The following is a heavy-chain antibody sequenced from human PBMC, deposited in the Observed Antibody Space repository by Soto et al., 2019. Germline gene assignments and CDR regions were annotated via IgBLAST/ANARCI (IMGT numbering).Heavy chain of an antibody. J-gene: IGHJ4*02. Sequence: PSAAPSPPSTVSGGSVSSYDWSGVRQPPGKGLEWIGYIYYSGSTNYNPSLKSRVTISVDTSKNQFSLKLSPVTAADTAVYYCARGWRAGYYDSSGYYFDYWGQGTLVTVS. CDR2: IYYSGST. D-gene: IGHD3-22*01. V-gene: IGHV4-59*02. CDR1: GGSVSSYD. CDR3: ARGWRAGYYDSSGYYFDY.